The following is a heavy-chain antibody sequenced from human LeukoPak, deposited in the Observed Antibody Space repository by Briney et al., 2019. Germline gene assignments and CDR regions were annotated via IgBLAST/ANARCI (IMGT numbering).Heavy chain of an antibody. CDR1: GGSFSGYY. J-gene: IGHJ4*02. CDR2: INHGGST. D-gene: IGHD3-9*01. V-gene: IGHV4-34*01. CDR3: ARGPSPSYDILTGYSY. Sequence: PSETLSLTCAVYGGSFSGYYWSWIRQPPGKGLEWIGEINHGGSTNYNPSLKSRVTISVDTSKNQFSLKLSSVTAADTAVYYCARGPSPSYDILTGYSYWGQGTLVTVSS.